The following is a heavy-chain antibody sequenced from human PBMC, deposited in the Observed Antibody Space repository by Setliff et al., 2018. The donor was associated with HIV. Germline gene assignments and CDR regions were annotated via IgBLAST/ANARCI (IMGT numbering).Heavy chain of an antibody. CDR3: ARQPLYFGEPYYFDY. Sequence: SETLSLTCAVSGYSISSGYYWGWIRQPPGKGLEWIGSISQSGTTYYSPSLKNRVTISVDTSRNRFSLKLGSVSASDTANYYCARQPLYFGEPYYFDYWGLGTLVTVSS. J-gene: IGHJ4*02. D-gene: IGHD3-10*01. CDR2: ISQSGTT. CDR1: GYSISSGYY. V-gene: IGHV4-38-2*01.